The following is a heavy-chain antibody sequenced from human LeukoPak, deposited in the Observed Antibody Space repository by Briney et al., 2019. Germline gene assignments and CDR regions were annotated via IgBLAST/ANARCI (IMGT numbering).Heavy chain of an antibody. CDR3: VRDYCSGGRCYSAY. J-gene: IGHJ4*02. V-gene: IGHV3-30*09. D-gene: IGHD2-15*01. Sequence: PGGSLRLSCSASGFTFSRYAMHWVRQAPGKGLEWVAVISYDGNNKYYTYSVKGRFAISRDNSKNTLYLQMNSLRPEDTAVYYCVRDYCSGGRCYSAYWGQGTLVTFSS. CDR1: GFTFSRYA. CDR2: ISYDGNNK.